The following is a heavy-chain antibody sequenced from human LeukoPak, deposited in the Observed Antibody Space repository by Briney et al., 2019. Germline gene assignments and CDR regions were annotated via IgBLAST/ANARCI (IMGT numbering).Heavy chain of an antibody. CDR1: GYTFTSYD. Sequence: ASVKVSCKASGYTFTSYDINWVRQATGQGLEWMGWMNPNSGNTGYAQKFQGRVTMTRNTSISTAYMELSSLRSEDTAVYYCARGAGASYDYVWGSYTYYYYYYMDVWGKGTTVTISS. V-gene: IGHV1-8*01. J-gene: IGHJ6*03. CDR2: MNPNSGNT. D-gene: IGHD3-16*01. CDR3: ARGAGASYDYVWGSYTYYYYYYMDV.